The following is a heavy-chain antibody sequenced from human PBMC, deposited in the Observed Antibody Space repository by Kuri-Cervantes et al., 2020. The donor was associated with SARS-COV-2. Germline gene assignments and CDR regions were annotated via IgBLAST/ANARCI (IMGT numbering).Heavy chain of an antibody. CDR3: ARDRLDIVVVVAATSDAFDI. V-gene: IGHV3-21*01. Sequence: GGSLRLSCAASGFTFSSYSMNWVRQAPGKGLEWVSSISSSSSYIYYADSVKGRFTISRDNAKNSLYLQMNSLRDEDTAVYYCARDRLDIVVVVAATSDAFDIWGQGTMVTVSS. J-gene: IGHJ3*02. CDR1: GFTFSSYS. D-gene: IGHD2-15*01. CDR2: ISSSSSYI.